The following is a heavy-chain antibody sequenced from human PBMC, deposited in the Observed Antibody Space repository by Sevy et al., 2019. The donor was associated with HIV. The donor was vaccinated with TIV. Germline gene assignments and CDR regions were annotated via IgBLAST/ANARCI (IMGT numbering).Heavy chain of an antibody. Sequence: GGSLRLSCAASGFTFSSYGMHWVRQAPGKGLEWVAVIWYDGSNKYYADSVKGRFTISRDNSKNTLYLQMNSLRAEDTAVYYCARDPLLLWFGETGPGDAFDIWGQGTMVTVSS. CDR1: GFTFSSYG. V-gene: IGHV3-33*01. CDR2: IWYDGSNK. D-gene: IGHD3-10*01. J-gene: IGHJ3*02. CDR3: ARDPLLLWFGETGPGDAFDI.